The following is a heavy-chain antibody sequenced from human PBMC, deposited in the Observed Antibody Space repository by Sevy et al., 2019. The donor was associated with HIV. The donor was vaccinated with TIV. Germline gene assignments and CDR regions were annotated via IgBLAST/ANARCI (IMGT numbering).Heavy chain of an antibody. CDR1: GFTFSSYG. Sequence: GGSLRLSCAASGFTFSSYGMHWVRQAPGKGLEWVAVISYDGSNKYYADSVKGRFTISRDNSKNTLYLQMNSLRAEDTDVYYCAKDQGREGTTHLDYWGQGTLVTVSS. CDR2: ISYDGSNK. J-gene: IGHJ4*02. CDR3: AKDQGREGTTHLDY. D-gene: IGHD1-7*01. V-gene: IGHV3-30*18.